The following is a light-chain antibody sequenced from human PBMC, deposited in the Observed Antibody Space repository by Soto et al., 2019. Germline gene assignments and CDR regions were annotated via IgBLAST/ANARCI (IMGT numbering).Light chain of an antibody. CDR1: QSVSRSD. V-gene: IGKV3-15*01. CDR3: QQYNNWPRT. CDR2: GAS. J-gene: IGKJ1*01. Sequence: EIVLTQSPGTLSLSPGERATLSCRASQSVSRSDLAWYQQKLGQAPRLLIYGASTRATGIPARFSGSGSGTEFTLTISSLQSEDFAVYYCQQYNNWPRTFGQGTKVDI.